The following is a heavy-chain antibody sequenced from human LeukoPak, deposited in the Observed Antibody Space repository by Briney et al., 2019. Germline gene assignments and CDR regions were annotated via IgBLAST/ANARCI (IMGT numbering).Heavy chain of an antibody. Sequence: GGSLRLSCAASGFTFSSYDMHWVRQATGKGLEWVSAIGTAGGTYYPGSVKGRFTISRENAKNSLYLQMNSLRAGDTAVYYCARGDTMVRGLLNAFDIWGQGTMVTVSS. CDR3: ARGDTMVRGLLNAFDI. CDR2: IGTAGGT. V-gene: IGHV3-13*01. J-gene: IGHJ3*02. D-gene: IGHD3-10*01. CDR1: GFTFSSYD.